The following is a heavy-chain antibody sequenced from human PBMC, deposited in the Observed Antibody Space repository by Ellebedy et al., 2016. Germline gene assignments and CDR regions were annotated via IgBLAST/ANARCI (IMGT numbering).Heavy chain of an antibody. D-gene: IGHD2-2*01. Sequence: GGSLRLSXAASGFAFSNFAMHWVRQAPGKGLECVALISYDGGDKYYADSVKGRFTISRDNAKHSLYLQMNTLTVDDTAVYYCARAGDSSWKLDHWGQGTLVTVSS. CDR1: GFAFSNFA. V-gene: IGHV3-30*04. J-gene: IGHJ4*02. CDR2: ISYDGGDK. CDR3: ARAGDSSWKLDH.